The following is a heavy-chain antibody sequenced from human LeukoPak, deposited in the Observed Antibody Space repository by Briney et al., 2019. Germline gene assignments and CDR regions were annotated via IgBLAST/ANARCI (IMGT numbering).Heavy chain of an antibody. D-gene: IGHD3-22*01. V-gene: IGHV3-74*01. Sequence: GGSLRLSCAASGFTFSSYWMYWVRQAPGKGLVWVSRINSDGSSTSYADSVKGRFTISRDNPKNTLYLQMNSLGAEDTAVYFCAKRGVVIRVILVGFHKEAYYFDSWGQGALVTVSS. CDR2: INSDGSST. CDR1: GFTFSSYW. CDR3: AKRGVVIRVILVGFHKEAYYFDS. J-gene: IGHJ4*02.